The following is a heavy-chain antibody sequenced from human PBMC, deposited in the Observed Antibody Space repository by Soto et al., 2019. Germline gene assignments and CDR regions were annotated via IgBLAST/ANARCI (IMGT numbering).Heavy chain of an antibody. D-gene: IGHD2-15*01. J-gene: IGHJ6*02. V-gene: IGHV1-46*01. CDR1: GYTFTSYY. CDR3: ARNPQLYCSGGSCYFGGDYYGMDV. CDR2: INPSGGST. Sequence: ASVKVSCKASGYTFTSYYMHWVRQAPGQGLEWMGIINPSGGSTSYAQKFQGRVTMTRDTSTSTVYMELSSLRSEDTAVYYCARNPQLYCSGGSCYFGGDYYGMDVWGQGTTVTVSS.